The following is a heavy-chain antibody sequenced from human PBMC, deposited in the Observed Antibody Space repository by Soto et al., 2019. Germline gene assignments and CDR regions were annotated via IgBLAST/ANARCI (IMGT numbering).Heavy chain of an antibody. J-gene: IGHJ3*02. D-gene: IGHD2-15*01. V-gene: IGHV1-18*01. CDR1: GGTFSSYG. CDR2: ISAYNGNT. Sequence: ASVKVSCKASGGTFSSYGISWVRQAPGQGLEWMGWISAYNGNTNYAQKLQGRVTMTTDTSTSTAYMELRSLRSDDTAVYYCARSKAGPYCSGGSCFRGYAFDIWGQGTMVTVSS. CDR3: ARSKAGPYCSGGSCFRGYAFDI.